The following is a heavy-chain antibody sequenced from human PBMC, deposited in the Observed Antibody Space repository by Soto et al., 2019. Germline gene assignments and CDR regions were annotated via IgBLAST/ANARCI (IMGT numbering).Heavy chain of an antibody. D-gene: IGHD5-12*01. CDR3: ARGYSGYDWSYFDY. CDR1: GFTFSSYG. Sequence: QVQLVESGGGVVQPGRSLRLSCAASGFTFSSYGMHWVRQAPGKGLEWVAVIWCDGSNKYYADSVKGRFTISRDNSKNTLYLQMNSLRAEDTAVYYCARGYSGYDWSYFDYWGQGTLVTVSS. CDR2: IWCDGSNK. J-gene: IGHJ4*02. V-gene: IGHV3-33*01.